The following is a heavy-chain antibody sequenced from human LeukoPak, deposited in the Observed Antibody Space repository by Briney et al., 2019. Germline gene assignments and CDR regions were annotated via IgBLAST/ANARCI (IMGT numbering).Heavy chain of an antibody. D-gene: IGHD2-2*01. CDR2: IKQDGSEK. V-gene: IGHV3-7*05. CDR3: ATSPVRHYAADC. CDR1: GYSFTSHW. J-gene: IGHJ4*02. Sequence: GESLKISCKGSGYSFTSHWIGWVRQMPGKGLEWVANIKQDGSEKYHVDSVKDRFAISRDNAKNSLYLQMNSLRAEDTAVYYCATSPVRHYAADCWGQGTLVTVSS.